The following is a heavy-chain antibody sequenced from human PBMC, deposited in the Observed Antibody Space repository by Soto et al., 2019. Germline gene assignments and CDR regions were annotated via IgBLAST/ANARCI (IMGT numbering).Heavy chain of an antibody. CDR1: GFTFSSYA. CDR2: ISGSGGST. D-gene: IGHD5-12*01. Sequence: PGGSLRLSCAASGFTFSSYAMSWVRQAPGKGLEWVSAISGSGGSTYYADSVKGLFTISRDNSNNTLYLQMNSLRAEVTAVSYCAKVPDGYNDFAYWGQGTLVT. J-gene: IGHJ4*02. CDR3: AKVPDGYNDFAY. V-gene: IGHV3-23*01.